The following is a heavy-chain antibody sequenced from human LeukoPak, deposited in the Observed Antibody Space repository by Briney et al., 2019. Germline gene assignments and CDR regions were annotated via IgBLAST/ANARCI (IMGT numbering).Heavy chain of an antibody. J-gene: IGHJ4*02. D-gene: IGHD2-8*01. CDR2: INTNTGSP. CDR1: GYTFTSNA. V-gene: IGHV7-4-1*02. Sequence: ASVKVSCKASGYTFTSNALGWVRQAPGQGLEWMGWINTNTGSPTYAQGFTGRFGFSLDTSDNTAYLQISSLQAEDTAVYYCASFFCTSGLCYYLDYWGQGTLVTVSS. CDR3: ASFFCTSGLCYYLDY.